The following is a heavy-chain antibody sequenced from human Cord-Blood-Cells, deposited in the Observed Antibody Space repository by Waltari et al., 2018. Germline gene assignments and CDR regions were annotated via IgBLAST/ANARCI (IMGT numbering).Heavy chain of an antibody. J-gene: IGHJ5*02. V-gene: IGHV1-2*02. CDR1: GYTFPGYY. CDR2: INPNSGGT. D-gene: IGHD6-19*01. Sequence: QVQLVQSGAEVKKPGASVKVSCKASGYTFPGYYMHWVRQAPGQGLAWMGWINPNSGGTNYAQKFQGRVTMTRDTSISTAYMELSRLRSDDTAVYYCARARSIAVAGTGWFDPWGQGTLVTVSS. CDR3: ARARSIAVAGTGWFDP.